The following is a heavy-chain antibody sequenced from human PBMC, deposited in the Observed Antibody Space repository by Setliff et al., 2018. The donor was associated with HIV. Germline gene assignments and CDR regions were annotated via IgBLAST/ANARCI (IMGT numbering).Heavy chain of an antibody. CDR1: GSTFSAYS. CDR2: ISSNSVYI. Sequence: LRLSCAASGSTFSAYSMNWVRQAPGKGLEWVSSISSNSVYIHYADSVRGRFTISRDNARNSLNLQMNSLRAEDTAVYYCARDRGISGHYFDSWGQGTLVTVSS. V-gene: IGHV3-21*01. J-gene: IGHJ4*02. D-gene: IGHD1-26*01. CDR3: ARDRGISGHYFDS.